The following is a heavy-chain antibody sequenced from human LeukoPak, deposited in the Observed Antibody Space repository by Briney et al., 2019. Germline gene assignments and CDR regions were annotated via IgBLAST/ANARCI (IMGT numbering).Heavy chain of an antibody. V-gene: IGHV3-23*01. CDR2: ISGSGDST. CDR3: ARDSWGGYGINYFDY. CDR1: GFTFSYYA. J-gene: IGHJ4*02. D-gene: IGHD3-16*01. Sequence: GGSLRLSCAASGFTFSYYAMSWVRKAPGKGLESGSGISGSGDSTYYADSVKGRFTISRDNAKNSLYLQMNSLRAEDTAVYYCARDSWGGYGINYFDYWGQGTLVTVSS.